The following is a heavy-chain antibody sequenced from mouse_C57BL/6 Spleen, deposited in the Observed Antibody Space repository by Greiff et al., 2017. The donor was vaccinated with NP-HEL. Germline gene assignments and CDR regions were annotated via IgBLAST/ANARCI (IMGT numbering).Heavy chain of an antibody. V-gene: IGHV14-3*01. CDR3: ARSGERAMDY. Sequence: EVQLQQSVAELVRPGASVKLSCTASGFNIKNTSMHWVKQRPEQGLEWIGRIDPANGNTKYAPKFQGKATITADTSSNTAYLQLSSLTSEDTAIYYCARSGERAMDYWGQGTSVTVSS. CDR2: IDPANGNT. CDR1: GFNIKNTS. J-gene: IGHJ4*01. D-gene: IGHD3-1*01.